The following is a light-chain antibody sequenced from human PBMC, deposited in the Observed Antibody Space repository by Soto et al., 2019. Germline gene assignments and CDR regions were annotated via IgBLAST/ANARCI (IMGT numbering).Light chain of an antibody. CDR2: GAS. Sequence: EMVLTQSPGTLSLSPGERATLSCRASQSVSSSYLAWYQQKPGQAPRLLIYGASSRATGIPDRFSGSGSGTDCTLTISRLEPEDFAVYYCQLYSRSPRQITFGQGTRLEIK. CDR1: QSVSSSY. J-gene: IGKJ5*01. V-gene: IGKV3-20*01. CDR3: QLYSRSPRQIT.